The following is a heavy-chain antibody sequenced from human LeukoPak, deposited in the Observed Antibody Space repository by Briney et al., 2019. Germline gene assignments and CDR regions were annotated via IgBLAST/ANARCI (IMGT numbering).Heavy chain of an antibody. Sequence: GGSLRLSCAASGFTFSNYWMSWVRQAPGKGLEWVANIKQDGSEKYYVDSVKGRFTISRDNSKNTVDLLVNSLRAEDTAVYYCARVWELSYDYWGQGTLVTVSS. CDR1: GFTFSNYW. CDR3: ARVWELSYDY. J-gene: IGHJ4*02. D-gene: IGHD3-16*02. V-gene: IGHV3-7*03. CDR2: IKQDGSEK.